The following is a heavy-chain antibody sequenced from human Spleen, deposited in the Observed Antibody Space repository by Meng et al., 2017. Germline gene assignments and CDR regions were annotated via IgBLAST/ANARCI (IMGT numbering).Heavy chain of an antibody. CDR3: ARGVGDYGNKNWFDP. D-gene: IGHD1-26*01. J-gene: IGHJ5*02. Sequence: QVQLVQSGAEVKKAGASVKVSCKASGYTFTSYAMHWVRQAPGQRLEWMGWINAGNGNTKYSQKFQGRVTITRDTSASTAYMELSSLRSEDTAVYYCARGVGDYGNKNWFDPWGQGALVTVSS. CDR1: GYTFTSYA. V-gene: IGHV1-3*01. CDR2: INAGNGNT.